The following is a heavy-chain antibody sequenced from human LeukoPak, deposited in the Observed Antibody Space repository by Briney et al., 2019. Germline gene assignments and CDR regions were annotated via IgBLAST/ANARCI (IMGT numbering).Heavy chain of an antibody. J-gene: IGHJ1*01. CDR2: INPSSGNA. Sequence: GESLKISCKGSGYTFTSYYMHWVRQAPGQGLEWMGMINPSSGNARYAQKFQGRVTMARDTSTSTMYMELSSLRSEDTAVYYCSRDTRAADAEYFQHWGQGTLVIVSS. CDR1: GYTFTSYY. D-gene: IGHD2-15*01. V-gene: IGHV1-46*01. CDR3: SRDTRAADAEYFQH.